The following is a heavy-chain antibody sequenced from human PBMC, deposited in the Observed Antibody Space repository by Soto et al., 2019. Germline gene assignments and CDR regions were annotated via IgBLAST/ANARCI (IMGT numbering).Heavy chain of an antibody. Sequence: PGGSLRLSCAASGFTFSSYSMNWVRQAPGKGREWVSSISSSSSYIYYADSVKGRFTISRDNAKNSLYLQMDSLRAEDTAVYYCARGGRYRENYYFGMDVWGQGTTVTVSS. V-gene: IGHV3-21*01. D-gene: IGHD1-26*01. CDR1: GFTFSSYS. CDR2: ISSSSSYI. CDR3: ARGGRYRENYYFGMDV. J-gene: IGHJ6*02.